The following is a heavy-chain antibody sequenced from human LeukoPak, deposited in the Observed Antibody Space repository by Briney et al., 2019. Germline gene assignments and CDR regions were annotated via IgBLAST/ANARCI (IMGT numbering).Heavy chain of an antibody. CDR1: GYTFTNYG. V-gene: IGHV1-18*01. CDR3: ARDRGGSLDP. CDR2: INTYNGNT. J-gene: IGHJ5*02. Sequence: EASVKVSCKASGYTFTNYGISWVRQAPGQGLEWMGWINTYNGNTNYAQKFQGRVTITADESTSTAYMELSSLRSEDTAVYYCARDRGGSLDPWGQGTLVTVSS. D-gene: IGHD5-12*01.